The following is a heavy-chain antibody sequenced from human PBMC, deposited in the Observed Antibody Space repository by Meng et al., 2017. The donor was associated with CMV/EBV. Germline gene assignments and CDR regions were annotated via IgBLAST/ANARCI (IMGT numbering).Heavy chain of an antibody. CDR2: IYYSGTT. Sequence: QVYLRGSGPDPVTPSRTLSLTCSVSGGSISCGDYYWSWSRQPPGKGLEWIGYIYYSGTTYYNPSLESRVTISVDTSKNQFSLNLSSVTAADTAVYYCARLSGSGTTSTGYHYAFDSWGQGTLVTVSS. CDR3: ARLSGSGTTSTGYHYAFDS. J-gene: IGHJ4*02. CDR1: GGSISCGDYY. V-gene: IGHV4-30-4*08. D-gene: IGHD3-22*01.